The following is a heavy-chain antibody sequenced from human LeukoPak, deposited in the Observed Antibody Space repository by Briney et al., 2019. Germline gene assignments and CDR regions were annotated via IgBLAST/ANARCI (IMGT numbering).Heavy chain of an antibody. CDR2: IYYSGST. CDR1: GGSISSSSYY. D-gene: IGHD3-22*01. Sequence: SETLSLTCTVSGGSISSSSYYWGWIRQPPGKGLEWIGSIYYSGSTYYNPSLKSRVTISVDTSKNQFSLKLSSVTAADTAVYYCARLPVGDYYDGLAYWGQGTLVTVSS. V-gene: IGHV4-39*01. J-gene: IGHJ4*02. CDR3: ARLPVGDYYDGLAY.